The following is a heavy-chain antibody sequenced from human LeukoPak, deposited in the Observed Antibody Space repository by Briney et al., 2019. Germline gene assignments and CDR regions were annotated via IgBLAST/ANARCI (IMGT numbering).Heavy chain of an antibody. CDR3: ARAYSSSWYWNWFDP. Sequence: SETLSLTCTVSGGSISSYYWSWIRQPPGKGLEWIGCIYYSGSTNYNPSLKSRVTISVDTSKNQFSLKMSSVTAADTAVYYCARAYSSSWYWNWFDPWGQGTLVTVSS. V-gene: IGHV4-59*08. CDR2: IYYSGST. J-gene: IGHJ5*02. D-gene: IGHD6-13*01. CDR1: GGSISSYY.